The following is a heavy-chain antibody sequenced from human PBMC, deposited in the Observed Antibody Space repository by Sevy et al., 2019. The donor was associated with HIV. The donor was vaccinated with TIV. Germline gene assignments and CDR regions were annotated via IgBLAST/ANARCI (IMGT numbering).Heavy chain of an antibody. V-gene: IGHV4-59*08. Sequence: SETLSLTCTVSGGSMIGYFWSCIRQPPGKGLEWIGYIYHTGNTNYSPSLKSRLTISVDTSKNQFSLNLNSVTAADAAVYYCARHFISATSAFDSWGQGTLVTVSS. CDR2: IYHTGNT. CDR1: GGSMIGYF. J-gene: IGHJ4*02. CDR3: ARHFISATSAFDS. D-gene: IGHD2-15*01.